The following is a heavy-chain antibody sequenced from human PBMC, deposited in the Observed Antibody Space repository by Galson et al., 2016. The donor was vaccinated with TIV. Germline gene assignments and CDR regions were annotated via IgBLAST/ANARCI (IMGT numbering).Heavy chain of an antibody. CDR2: TNPNSGGT. CDR1: GYTFADYY. V-gene: IGHV1-2*02. CDR3: ARNFKRELASYWFDP. Sequence: SVKVSCKASGYTFADYYIHWLRQAPGQGLEWMGWTNPNSGGTYYSERFQGRVTMTTDTSVNTAFMELSSLRSDDTAVFYCARNFKRELASYWFDPWGQGTPVTVSS. D-gene: IGHD3-10*01. J-gene: IGHJ5*02.